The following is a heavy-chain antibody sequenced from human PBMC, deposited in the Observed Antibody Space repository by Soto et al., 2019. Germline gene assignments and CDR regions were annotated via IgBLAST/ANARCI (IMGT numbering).Heavy chain of an antibody. CDR1: GFTFSNYA. D-gene: IGHD3-16*01. CDR2: ISGSGGRS. Sequence: EVQLVDSGGGLVQPGGSLRLSCAPSGFTFSNYAMTWVLQGPGKGLEWVSGISGSGGRSYYADSVKGRFTISRDNSKSTWYLQMNSLRAEDTAVYYCAKAYFVWSSEQPYYFDYWGQGTLVTVSS. J-gene: IGHJ4*02. V-gene: IGHV3-23*04. CDR3: AKAYFVWSSEQPYYFDY.